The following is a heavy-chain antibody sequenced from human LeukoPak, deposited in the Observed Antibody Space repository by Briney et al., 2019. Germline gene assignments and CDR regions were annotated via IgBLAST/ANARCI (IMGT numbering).Heavy chain of an antibody. CDR2: IYTGGNT. D-gene: IGHD3-22*01. CDR1: GFTVDCNN. J-gene: IGHJ4*02. CDR3: ARGDDSGYYDYFDY. V-gene: IGHV3-53*01. Sequence: GGSLRLSCAASGFTVDCNNLSWVRQAPGKGLEWVSTIYTGGNTYYAASVKGRFTISRDFSKNTVFLHMNSLRAEDTAMYYCARGDDSGYYDYFDYWGQGALVTVSS.